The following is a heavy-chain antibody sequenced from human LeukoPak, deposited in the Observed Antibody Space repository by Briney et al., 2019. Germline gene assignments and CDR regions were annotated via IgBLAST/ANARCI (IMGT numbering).Heavy chain of an antibody. J-gene: IGHJ4*02. CDR3: AKGSAFIDY. Sequence: PGGSLRLSCAASGFSFSSYAMSWVRQAPGKGLEWVSGISGSDGSTYYADSVKGRFTISRDNSKNTLYLQMNSLRAEDTAVYYCAKGSAFIDYWGQGTLITVSS. V-gene: IGHV3-23*01. CDR1: GFSFSSYA. CDR2: ISGSDGST.